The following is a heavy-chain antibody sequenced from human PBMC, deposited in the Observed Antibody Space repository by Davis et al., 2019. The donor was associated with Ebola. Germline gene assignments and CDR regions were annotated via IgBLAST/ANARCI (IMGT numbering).Heavy chain of an antibody. CDR3: ARHRTLYYGMDV. V-gene: IGHV5-10-1*01. CDR2: IDPSDSYT. Sequence: GESLKIFCKGSGYSFTSYWISWVRQMPGKGLEWMGRIDPSDSYTNYRPSFQGHVTISVDKSISTAYLQWSSLKASDTAMYYCARHRTLYYGMDVWGQGTTVTVSS. J-gene: IGHJ6*02. CDR1: GYSFTSYW.